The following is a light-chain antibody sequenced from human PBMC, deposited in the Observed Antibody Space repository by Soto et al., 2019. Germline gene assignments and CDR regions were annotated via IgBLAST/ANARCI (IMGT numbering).Light chain of an antibody. CDR3: AAWDDSLSVL. J-gene: IGLJ2*01. CDR1: TSNIGTNS. V-gene: IGLV1-44*01. CDR2: DND. Sequence: QSVLTQPPSASGTPGQRVTISCSCSTSNIGTNSVTWYQQHPGTAPKLLIYDNDQRPSGVPDRFSASKSGTSASLAISGLQSEDEADYYCAAWDDSLSVLFGGGTKLTVL.